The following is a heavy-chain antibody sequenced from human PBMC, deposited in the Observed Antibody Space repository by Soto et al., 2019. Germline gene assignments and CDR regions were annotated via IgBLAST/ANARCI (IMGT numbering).Heavy chain of an antibody. J-gene: IGHJ4*02. CDR1: GDSISSGNFY. CDR3: ASPRYWSGKIDY. D-gene: IGHD3-10*01. Sequence: QVQLQESGPGLVKPSQTLSLTCTVSGDSISSGNFYWSWIRQHPGKGLEWIGYINHSGSNYYNPSLRSRRTISVNTYKHQCALPLRSVTAADTNVYYSASPRYWSGKIDYWGQGTLVTVSS. V-gene: IGHV4-31*03. CDR2: INHSGSN.